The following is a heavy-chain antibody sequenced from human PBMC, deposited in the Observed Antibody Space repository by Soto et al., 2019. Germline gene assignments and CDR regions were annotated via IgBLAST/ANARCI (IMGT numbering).Heavy chain of an antibody. Sequence: QITLKESGPTLVKPTQTLTLTCTFSGFSLSTSGVGVGWIRQPPGKALEWLALIYWDDDKRYSPSLKSRLTITKDTSKYQVVLTMTNMDPVDTATYSCAHSRPSPHGDEPYVDYWGQGTLVTVSS. D-gene: IGHD7-27*01. V-gene: IGHV2-5*02. CDR1: GFSLSTSGVG. CDR3: AHSRPSPHGDEPYVDY. CDR2: IYWDDDK. J-gene: IGHJ4*02.